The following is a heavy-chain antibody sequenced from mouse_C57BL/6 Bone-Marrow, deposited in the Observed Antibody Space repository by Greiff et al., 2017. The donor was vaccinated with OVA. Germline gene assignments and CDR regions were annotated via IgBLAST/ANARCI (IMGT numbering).Heavy chain of an antibody. J-gene: IGHJ3*01. CDR1: GFNIKDDY. D-gene: IGHD4-1*01. V-gene: IGHV14-4*01. CDR2: IDPENGDT. Sequence: EVQLQQSGAELVRPGASVKLSCTASGFNIKDDYMHWVKQRPEQGLEWIGWIDPENGDTEYASKFQGKATITADTFSNTAYLQLSSLTSEDTAVYYCTTDWDLAWFAYWGQGTLVTVSA. CDR3: TTDWDLAWFAY.